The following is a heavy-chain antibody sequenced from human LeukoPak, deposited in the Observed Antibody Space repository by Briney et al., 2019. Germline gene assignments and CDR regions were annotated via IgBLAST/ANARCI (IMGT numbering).Heavy chain of an antibody. D-gene: IGHD3-10*01. J-gene: IGHJ5*02. CDR1: GYSISSGYN. V-gene: IGHV4-38-2*02. CDR3: AREVDMVRGVITTNWFDP. Sequence: SETLSLTCNVSGYSISSGYNWGWIRQPPGKGLEWIGSIYHSGSTYYNPSLKSRVTISVDTSKNQFSLKLSSVTAADTAVYYCAREVDMVRGVITTNWFDPWGQGTLVTVSS. CDR2: IYHSGST.